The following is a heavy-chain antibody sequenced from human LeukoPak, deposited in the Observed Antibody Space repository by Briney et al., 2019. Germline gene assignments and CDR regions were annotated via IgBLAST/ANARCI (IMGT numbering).Heavy chain of an antibody. CDR1: GFTFSIHG. CDR2: VSYDGSNK. CDR3: AKEMVKDGWYLDY. Sequence: GGSLRLSCAASGFTFSIHGMQWVRQAPGKGLEWVAVVSYDGSNKYYADSVKGRFTVSRDNSKNTLYLQMNSLRAEDTAVYYCAKEMVKDGWYLDYWGQGTLVTVSS. J-gene: IGHJ4*02. V-gene: IGHV3-30*18. D-gene: IGHD6-19*01.